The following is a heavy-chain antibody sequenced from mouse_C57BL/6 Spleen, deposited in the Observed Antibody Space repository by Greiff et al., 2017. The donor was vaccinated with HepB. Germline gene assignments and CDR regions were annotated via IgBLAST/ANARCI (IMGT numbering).Heavy chain of an antibody. D-gene: IGHD2-4*01. CDR2: IYPGSGST. J-gene: IGHJ4*01. Sequence: QVQLQQSGAELVKPGASVKMSCKASGYTFTSYWITWVKQRPGQGLEWIGDIYPGSGSTNYNEKFKSKATLTVDTSSSTAYMQLSSLTSEDSAVYYCARCYDYGGAMDYWGQGTSVTVSS. CDR1: GYTFTSYW. V-gene: IGHV1-55*01. CDR3: ARCYDYGGAMDY.